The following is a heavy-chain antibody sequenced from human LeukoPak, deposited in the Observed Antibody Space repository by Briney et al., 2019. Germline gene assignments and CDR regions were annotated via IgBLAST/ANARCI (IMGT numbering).Heavy chain of an antibody. J-gene: IGHJ4*02. D-gene: IGHD3-16*02. V-gene: IGHV1-46*01. CDR3: ARARDTGDY. CDR2: INPSGGRA. CDR1: GYTFTIYY. Sequence: ASVKVSCKASGYTFTIYYIHWVRQAPGQGLEWMGMINPSGGRATYAQKFQGRVTMTRDTSTSTVYMELSSLRSEDTAVYYCARARDTGDYWGQGTLVTVSS.